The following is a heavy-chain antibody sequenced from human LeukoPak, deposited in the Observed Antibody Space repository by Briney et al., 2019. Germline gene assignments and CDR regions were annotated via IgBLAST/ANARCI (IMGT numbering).Heavy chain of an antibody. D-gene: IGHD3-16*01. CDR1: GFTFSSYW. Sequence: PGGSLRLSCAASGFTFSSYWMSWVRQAPGKGLEWVANIKQDGSEKYSVDSVKGRFTISRDNAKNSLYMQMNSLRAEDTAVYYCARVMSASVWRSYGSYYYYYYMGIWGKGTTVTVSS. V-gene: IGHV3-7*01. CDR2: IKQDGSEK. J-gene: IGHJ6*03. CDR3: ARVMSASVWRSYGSYYYYYYMGI.